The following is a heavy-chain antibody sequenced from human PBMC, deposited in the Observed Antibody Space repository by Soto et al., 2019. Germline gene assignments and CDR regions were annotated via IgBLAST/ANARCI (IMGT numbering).Heavy chain of an antibody. Sequence: HGGSLRLSCAASGFTFSSYAMSWVRQAPGKGLEWVSAISGSGGSTYYADSVKGRFTISRDNSKNTLYLQMNSLRAEDTAVYYCAKAGAGYCSGGSCYSFAFDIWGQGTMVTVSS. CDR1: GFTFSSYA. CDR3: AKAGAGYCSGGSCYSFAFDI. V-gene: IGHV3-23*01. J-gene: IGHJ3*02. CDR2: ISGSGGST. D-gene: IGHD2-15*01.